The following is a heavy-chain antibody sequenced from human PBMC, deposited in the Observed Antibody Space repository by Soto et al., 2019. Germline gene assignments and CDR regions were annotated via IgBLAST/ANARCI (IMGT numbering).Heavy chain of an antibody. J-gene: IGHJ5*02. CDR3: AGQTFTIAAASYGRSNWFDP. CDR1: GGSVTSGSSY. D-gene: IGHD6-25*01. Sequence: PSETLSLTCSVSGGSVTSGSSYWGWLRQAPGKGLEWIGDVFFMGNTWYNADLKARLTISVDTSNDQFSLRLNSVTAADTAVYYCAGQTFTIAAASYGRSNWFDPWGPGTLVTVSS. V-gene: IGHV4-39*01. CDR2: VFFMGNT.